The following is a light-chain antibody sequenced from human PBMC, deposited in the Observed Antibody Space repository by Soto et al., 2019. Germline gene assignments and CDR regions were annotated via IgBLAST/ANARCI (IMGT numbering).Light chain of an antibody. Sequence: EIVMTQSPATLSCYRGEIATLSCRASQSVSSNLAWYQQKPGQAPRLLIYGASTRATGIPARFSGSGSGTEFTLTISSLQPEDFAVYYCQQYNNWWTFGQGTKVDIK. CDR2: GAS. CDR3: QQYNNWWT. J-gene: IGKJ1*01. V-gene: IGKV3-15*01. CDR1: QSVSSN.